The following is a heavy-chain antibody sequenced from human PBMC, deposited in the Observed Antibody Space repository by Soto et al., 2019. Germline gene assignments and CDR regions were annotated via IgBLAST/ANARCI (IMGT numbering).Heavy chain of an antibody. D-gene: IGHD2-2*01. J-gene: IGHJ4*02. V-gene: IGHV3-23*01. CDR3: AKARCSTTNCYVPDY. Sequence: GGSLRLSCAASGFTFSTYTMSWVSRATGKGLEWVSAISGSGASPSYADSVQGRFTISRDNPKRTLYLQMNNLRAEDTAVYYCAKARCSTTNCYVPDYWGQGTLVTVSS. CDR2: ISGSGASP. CDR1: GFTFSTYT.